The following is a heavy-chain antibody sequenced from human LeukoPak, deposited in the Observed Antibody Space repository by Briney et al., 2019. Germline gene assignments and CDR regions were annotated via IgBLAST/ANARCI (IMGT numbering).Heavy chain of an antibody. CDR2: INHSGST. D-gene: IGHD3-3*01. V-gene: IGHV4-34*01. CDR3: ARPYYDFWSGYQNWFDP. J-gene: IGHJ5*02. CDR1: GGSFSGYY. Sequence: PSETLSLTCAVYGGSFSGYYWSWIRQPPGKGLEWIGEINHSGSTNYNPSLKSRVTISVDTSKNQSSLKLSSVTAADTAVYYCARPYYDFWSGYQNWFDPWGQGTLVTVSS.